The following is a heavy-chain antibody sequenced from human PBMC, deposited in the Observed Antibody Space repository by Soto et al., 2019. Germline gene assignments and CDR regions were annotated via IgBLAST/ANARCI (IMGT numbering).Heavy chain of an antibody. J-gene: IGHJ4*02. V-gene: IGHV3-64D*06. CDR3: VKGEYYYDSSGYYPFDY. D-gene: IGHD3-22*01. Sequence: AGFLRLSSAASGFTFSAYSLHWFRQAPGKGLEYVSSISTNGGSTHYADSVKGRFTISRDNSKNTQYLQMSSLRADDTAVYYCVKGEYYYDSSGYYPFDYWGQGT. CDR2: ISTNGGST. CDR1: GFTFSAYS.